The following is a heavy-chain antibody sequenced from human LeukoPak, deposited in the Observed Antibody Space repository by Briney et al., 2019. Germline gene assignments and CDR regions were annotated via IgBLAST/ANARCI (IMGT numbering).Heavy chain of an antibody. CDR1: GYTFTSYD. CDR2: MNPNSSNT. V-gene: IGHV1-8*03. CDR3: ARDLYSSRTNDAFVK. Sequence: GASVKVSCKASGYTFTSYDINWVRQATGQGLEWMGWMNPNSSNTGYAQKFQGRVTITRNTSISTAYMELSSLRSEDTAVYYCARDLYSSRTNDAFVKWGQGTMVTVSS. J-gene: IGHJ3*02. D-gene: IGHD6-13*01.